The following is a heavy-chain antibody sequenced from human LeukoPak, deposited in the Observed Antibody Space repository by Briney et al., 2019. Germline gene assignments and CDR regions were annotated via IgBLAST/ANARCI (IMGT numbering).Heavy chain of an antibody. Sequence: GESLKISCKASGYRFGGYWIGWVRQLPGKGLEWMAIIYPDDSDTRYSPSFQGQVTISADKSISTAYLQWSSLKASDTAMYYCARSDSYYFDYWGQGTLVTVSS. D-gene: IGHD3-10*01. CDR3: ARSDSYYFDY. CDR2: IYPDDSDT. CDR1: GYRFGGYW. J-gene: IGHJ4*02. V-gene: IGHV5-51*01.